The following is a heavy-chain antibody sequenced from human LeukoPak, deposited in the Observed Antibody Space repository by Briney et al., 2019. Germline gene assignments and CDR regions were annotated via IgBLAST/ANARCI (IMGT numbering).Heavy chain of an antibody. CDR3: ARGGSKDIVVVPAAKRGNWFDP. J-gene: IGHJ5*02. CDR2: IYYSGGT. Sequence: PSETLSLTCTVSGGSISSGGYYWSWIRQHPGKGLEWIGYIYYSGGTYYNPSLKSRVTISVDTSKNRFSLKLSSVTAADTAVYYCARGGSKDIVVVPAAKRGNWFDPWGQGTLVTVSS. V-gene: IGHV4-31*03. CDR1: GGSISSGGYY. D-gene: IGHD2-2*01.